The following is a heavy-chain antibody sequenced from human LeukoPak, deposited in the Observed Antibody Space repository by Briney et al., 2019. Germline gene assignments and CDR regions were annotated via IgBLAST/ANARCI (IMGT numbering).Heavy chain of an antibody. CDR2: INHSGST. Sequence: PSETLSLTCAVYGGSFSGYYWSWIRQPPGKGLEWIGEINHSGSTKYNPSLKSRVTISVDTSKNQFSLKLSSVTAADTAVYYCARVRIVVGGGYFDYWGQGTLVTVSS. J-gene: IGHJ4*02. V-gene: IGHV4-34*01. CDR3: ARVRIVVGGGYFDY. CDR1: GGSFSGYY. D-gene: IGHD3-22*01.